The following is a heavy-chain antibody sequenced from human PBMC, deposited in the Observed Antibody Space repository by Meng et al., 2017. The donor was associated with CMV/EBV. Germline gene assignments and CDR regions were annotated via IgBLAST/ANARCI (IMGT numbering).Heavy chain of an antibody. CDR3: ARAPSGTMVRGVMDYYYGMDV. D-gene: IGHD3-10*01. J-gene: IGHJ6*02. Sequence: GGSLRLSCAASGFTFSSYAMSWVRQAPGKGLEWVAVISYDGSNKYYADSVKGRFTISRDNSKNTLYLQMNSLRAEDTAVYYCARAPSGTMVRGVMDYYYGMDVWGQGTTVTVSS. V-gene: IGHV3-30*04. CDR1: GFTFSSYA. CDR2: ISYDGSNK.